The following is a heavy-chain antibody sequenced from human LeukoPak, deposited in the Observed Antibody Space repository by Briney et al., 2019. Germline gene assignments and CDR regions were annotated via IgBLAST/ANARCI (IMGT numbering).Heavy chain of an antibody. CDR2: VSGSDGST. J-gene: IGHJ3*02. D-gene: IGHD6-19*01. CDR1: GFIFNYYA. Sequence: PGESLRLSCAISGFIFNYYAMSWVRQAPGKGLEWVSGVSGSDGSTYYADSVKDRFSISRDNSKKTLFLQMNSLRAEDTAVYYCAKSGYSSGWFRAFDIWGQGTLVTVSS. CDR3: AKSGYSSGWFRAFDI. V-gene: IGHV3-23*01.